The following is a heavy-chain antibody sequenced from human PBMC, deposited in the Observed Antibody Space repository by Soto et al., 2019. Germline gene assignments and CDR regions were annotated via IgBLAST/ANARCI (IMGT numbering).Heavy chain of an antibody. V-gene: IGHV3-74*01. CDR3: TRDIGGKGAY. CDR2: IDEYGNTI. J-gene: IGHJ4*02. Sequence: GGSLRLSCAASGFTFSSYWMHWVRQVPGKGLLWVSRIDEYGNTINYADSVRGRFTISRDNARNTLYLEMNSLRAEDTALYYCTRDIGGKGAYWGPGTLVTVSS. CDR1: GFTFSSYW. D-gene: IGHD3-10*01.